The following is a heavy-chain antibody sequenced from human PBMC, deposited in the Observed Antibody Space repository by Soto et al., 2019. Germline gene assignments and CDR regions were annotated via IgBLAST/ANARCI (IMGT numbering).Heavy chain of an antibody. V-gene: IGHV4-4*07. CDR1: GGSIRSYY. CDR2: IYTSGST. J-gene: IGHJ6*02. CDR3: AREGVAAAVDYYYDYGMDV. Sequence: SETLSLTFTVHGGSIRSYYWGWIRQPAGKGLEWIRRIYTSGSTNYNPTLKSRVTMSVDTTKNQFSLELSPLPAADTAVYYCAREGVAAAVDYYYDYGMDVWGQGTTVTVSS. D-gene: IGHD6-13*01.